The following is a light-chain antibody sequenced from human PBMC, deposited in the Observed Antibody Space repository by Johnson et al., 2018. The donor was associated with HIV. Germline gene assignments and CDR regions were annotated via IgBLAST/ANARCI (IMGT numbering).Light chain of an antibody. J-gene: IGLJ1*01. CDR2: DND. CDR3: VAWDSGLTAGV. Sequence: QSVLTQPPSVSAAPGQKVTISCSGSSSNIGNNYVSWYQHLPGTAPKLLIYDNDKRPSGIPDRFSGSRSGTSATLGITGLQTGDEAGYYCVAWDSGLTAGVFGTGTKVTVL. CDR1: SSNIGNNY. V-gene: IGLV1-51*01.